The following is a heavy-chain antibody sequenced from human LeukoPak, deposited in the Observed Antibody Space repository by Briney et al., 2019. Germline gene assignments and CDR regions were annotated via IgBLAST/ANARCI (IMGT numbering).Heavy chain of an antibody. D-gene: IGHD6-13*01. CDR3: AKGTTIAAAGTIDY. CDR1: GFTFDDYA. V-gene: IGHV3-9*01. Sequence: GRSLRLSCAASGFTFDDYAMHWVRQAPGKVLEWVSGISWNSGSIGYADSVKGRFTISRDNAKNSLYLQMNSLRAEDTALYYCAKGTTIAAAGTIDYWGQGTLVTVSS. J-gene: IGHJ4*02. CDR2: ISWNSGSI.